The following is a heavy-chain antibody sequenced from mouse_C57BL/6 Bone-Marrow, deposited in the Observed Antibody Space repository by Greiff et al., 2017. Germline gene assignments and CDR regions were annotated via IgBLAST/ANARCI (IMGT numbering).Heavy chain of an antibody. D-gene: IGHD2-3*01. J-gene: IGHJ3*01. CDR2: IYPGSGNT. Sequence: VKVVESGAELVRPGASVKLSCKASGYTFTDYYINWVKQRPGQGLEWIARIYPGSGNTYYNEKFKGKATLTAEKSSSTAYMQLSSLTSEDSAVYICAREAWGWLPAWFAYWGQGTLVTVSA. V-gene: IGHV1-76*01. CDR1: GYTFTDYY. CDR3: AREAWGWLPAWFAY.